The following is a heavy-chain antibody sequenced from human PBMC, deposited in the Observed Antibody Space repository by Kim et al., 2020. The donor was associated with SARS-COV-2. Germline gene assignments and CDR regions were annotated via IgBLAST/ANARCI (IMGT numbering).Heavy chain of an antibody. Sequence: GGSLRLSCAASGFTFSSYSMNWVRQAPGKGLELVSYISSSSSTMYYADSVQGRFTISRDNAKNSLYLQMNSLIAADTAVSYCARRMVYWGQGTRVT. V-gene: IGHV3-48*04. CDR1: GFTFSSYS. D-gene: IGHD2-15*01. CDR3: ARRMVY. J-gene: IGHJ4*02. CDR2: ISSSSSTM.